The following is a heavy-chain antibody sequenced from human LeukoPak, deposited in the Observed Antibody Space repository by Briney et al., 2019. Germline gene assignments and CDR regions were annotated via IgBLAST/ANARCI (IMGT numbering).Heavy chain of an antibody. CDR2: ISGNGYST. Sequence: QPGGSLRLSCAASGFTFSSCAMTWVRQAPGKGLQWVSDISGNGYSTYYADSLKGRFTISRDNSKNTLYLQMNSLGAEDTAVYYCATNSSSWYIDQWGQGTLVTVSS. D-gene: IGHD6-13*01. V-gene: IGHV3-23*01. CDR3: ATNSSSWYIDQ. J-gene: IGHJ4*02. CDR1: GFTFSSCA.